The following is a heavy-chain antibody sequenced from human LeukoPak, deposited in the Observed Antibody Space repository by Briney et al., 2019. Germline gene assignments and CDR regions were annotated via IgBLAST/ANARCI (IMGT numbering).Heavy chain of an antibody. CDR1: GGSISSGSYY. CDR2: IYTSGST. J-gene: IGHJ6*03. Sequence: PSQTLSLTCTVPGGSISSGSYYWRWIRQPAGKGLEWIGRIYTSGSTNYNPSLKSRVTISVDTSKNQFSLKLSSVTAADTAVYYCARGLSPHPYYYYYYMDVWGKGTTVTISS. CDR3: ARGLSPHPYYYYYYMDV. V-gene: IGHV4-61*02.